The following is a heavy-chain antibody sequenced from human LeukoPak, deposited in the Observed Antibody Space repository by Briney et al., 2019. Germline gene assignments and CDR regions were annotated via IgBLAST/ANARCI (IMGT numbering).Heavy chain of an antibody. D-gene: IGHD6-6*01. CDR3: ARGPPDSSSSFSGMDV. CDR1: GGPFSGYY. CDR2: INHSGST. Sequence: SETLSLTCAVYGGPFSGYYWSWIRQPPGKGLEWIGEINHSGSTNYNPSLKSRVTISVDTSKNQFSLKLSSVTAADTAVYYCARGPPDSSSSFSGMDVWGQGTTVTVSS. J-gene: IGHJ6*02. V-gene: IGHV4-34*01.